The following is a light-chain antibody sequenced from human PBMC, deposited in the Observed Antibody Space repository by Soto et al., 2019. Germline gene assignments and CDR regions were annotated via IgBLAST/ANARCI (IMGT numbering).Light chain of an antibody. V-gene: IGLV2-14*01. CDR3: SSYTSTSPPSYV. J-gene: IGLJ1*01. CDR2: EGS. Sequence: QSALTQPASVSGSPGQSITISCTGTSSDVGGSHYVSWYQHHPGKAPKLMLYEGSYRPSGVSDRFSGAKAGNTASLTISGLQAEDEADYYCSSYTSTSPPSYVFGTGTKLTVL. CDR1: SSDVGGSHY.